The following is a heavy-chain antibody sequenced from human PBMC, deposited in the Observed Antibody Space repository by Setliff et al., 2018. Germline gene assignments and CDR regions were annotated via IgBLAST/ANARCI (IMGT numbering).Heavy chain of an antibody. CDR1: GGSISSSNW. J-gene: IGHJ4*02. V-gene: IGHV4-4*02. CDR2: IYHSGST. Sequence: SETLSLTCAVSGGSISSSNWWSWVRQPPGKGLEWIGEIYHSGSTNHNPSLKSRVTISVDKSKNQSSLKLSSVTAADTAVYYCARDWGSRGWYFDYWGQGTLVTVSS. CDR3: ARDWGSRGWYFDY. D-gene: IGHD6-19*01.